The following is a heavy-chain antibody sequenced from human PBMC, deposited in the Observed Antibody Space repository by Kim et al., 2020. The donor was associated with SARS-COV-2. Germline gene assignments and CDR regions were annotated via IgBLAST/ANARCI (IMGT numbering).Heavy chain of an antibody. V-gene: IGHV3-21*01. Sequence: YYPDSVKSRITSSRDNAENSLSLQMSSLRAEDTAVYYCARDQVTSTPVYWGQGTLVTGSS. J-gene: IGHJ4*02. D-gene: IGHD2-21*02. CDR3: ARDQVTSTPVY.